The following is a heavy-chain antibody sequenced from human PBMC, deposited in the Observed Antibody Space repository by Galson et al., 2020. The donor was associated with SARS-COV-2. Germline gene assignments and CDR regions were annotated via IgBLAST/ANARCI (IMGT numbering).Heavy chain of an antibody. J-gene: IGHJ4*02. CDR3: ARDGQSSSGWAFDY. V-gene: IGHV3-33*01. CDR1: GFTFKRHA. D-gene: IGHD6-19*01. CDR2: IFYDGSDK. Sequence: GGSLRLSCAASGFTFKRHAMHWVRQAPGKGLEWVAQIFYDGSDKYYVDSVKGRFTISRDDSENTVYLQMNNLRADDSAVYFCARDGQSSSGWAFDYWGQGTLVTVSS.